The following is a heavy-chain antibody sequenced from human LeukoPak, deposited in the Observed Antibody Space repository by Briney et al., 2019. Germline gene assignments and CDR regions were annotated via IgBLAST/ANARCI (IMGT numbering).Heavy chain of an antibody. V-gene: IGHV3-53*04. CDR1: GFTFNSYA. J-gene: IGHJ3*02. CDR3: ASHYYYDSSGHDAFDI. CDR2: IYSGSTT. Sequence: GGSLRLSCVASGFTFNSYAMHWVRQAPGKGLEWVSVIYSGSTTYYADSVKGRFTISRHKNTLYLQMNNLRAEDTALYYCASHYYYDSSGHDAFDIWGQGTMVTVSS. D-gene: IGHD3-22*01.